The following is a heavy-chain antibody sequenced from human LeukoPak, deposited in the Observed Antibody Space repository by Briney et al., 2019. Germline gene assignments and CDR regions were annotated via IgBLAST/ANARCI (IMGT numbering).Heavy chain of an antibody. J-gene: IGHJ6*02. D-gene: IGHD2-15*01. CDR3: ARDFGYCSGGSCYSSDYYYYYGMDV. CDR1: GGTFSSYA. Sequence: SVKVSCKASGGTFSSYAISWVRQAPGQGLEWLGGIIPIFGTANYAQKFQGRVTITADESTSTAYMELSSLRSEDTAVYYCARDFGYCSGGSCYSSDYYYYYGMDVWGQGTTVTVSS. CDR2: IIPIFGTA. V-gene: IGHV1-69*13.